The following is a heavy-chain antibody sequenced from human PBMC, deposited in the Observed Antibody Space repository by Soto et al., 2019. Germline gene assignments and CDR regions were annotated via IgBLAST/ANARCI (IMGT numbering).Heavy chain of an antibody. V-gene: IGHV3-66*01. CDR3: ARDAQQQANYGMDV. J-gene: IGHJ6*02. CDR1: GFSVSSSY. D-gene: IGHD6-13*01. CDR2: IDSGGST. Sequence: GGSLRLSCAASGFSVSSSYMNWVRQAPGKGLEWVSVIDSGGSTDHADSVKGRFTISRDHSKNTLYLQMNSLGDEDTAVYYCARDAQQQANYGMDVWGQGTTVTVSS.